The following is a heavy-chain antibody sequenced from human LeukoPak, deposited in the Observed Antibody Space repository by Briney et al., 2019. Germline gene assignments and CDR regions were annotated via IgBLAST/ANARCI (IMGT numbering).Heavy chain of an antibody. J-gene: IGHJ4*02. CDR1: GGPFSGYY. V-gene: IGHV4-34*01. D-gene: IGHD3-22*01. Sequence: PSETLSLTCAVYGGPFSGYYWSWIRQPPGKGLEWIGEINHSGSTNYNPSLKSRVTISVDTSKNQFSLKLSSVTAADTAVYYCASLYDSSGYSSGFQESTPIYYFDYWGQGTLVTVSS. CDR2: INHSGST. CDR3: ASLYDSSGYSSGFQESTPIYYFDY.